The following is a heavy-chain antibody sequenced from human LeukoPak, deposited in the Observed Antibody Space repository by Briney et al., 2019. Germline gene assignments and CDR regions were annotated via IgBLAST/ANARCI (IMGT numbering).Heavy chain of an antibody. V-gene: IGHV4-39*01. CDR3: ARQATVGRTGGLFDY. J-gene: IGHJ4*02. Sequence: PSETLSLTCTVSHCSISSSSYYWGWIRQPPGKGLEWIGSIYYSGSTYYNPSLKSRVTMSVDTSKNQFSLKLSSVTAADTAVYYCARQATVGRTGGLFDYWGQGTLVTVSS. CDR1: HCSISSSSYY. CDR2: IYYSGST. D-gene: IGHD3-10*01.